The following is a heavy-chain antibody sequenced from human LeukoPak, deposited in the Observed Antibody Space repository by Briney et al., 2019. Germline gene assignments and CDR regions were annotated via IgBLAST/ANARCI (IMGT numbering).Heavy chain of an antibody. V-gene: IGHV1-2*02. CDR1: GYTFTGYY. D-gene: IGHD1-1*01. CDR3: ARGRTTGTTALGWFDP. J-gene: IGHJ5*02. Sequence: ASVKVSCKASGYTFTGYYMHWVRRAPGQGLEWMGWINPNSGGTNYAQKFQGRVTMTRDTSISTAYMELSRLRSDDTAVYYCARGRTTGTTALGWFDPWGQGTLVTVSS. CDR2: INPNSGGT.